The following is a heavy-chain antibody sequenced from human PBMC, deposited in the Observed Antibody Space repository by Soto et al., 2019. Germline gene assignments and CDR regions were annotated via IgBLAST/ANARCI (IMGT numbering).Heavy chain of an antibody. CDR2: IYYSGST. CDR3: ARGYGDYVFDY. V-gene: IGHV4-59*01. J-gene: IGHJ4*02. CDR1: GGSISSYY. Sequence: QVQLQESGPGLVKPSETLSLTCTVSGGSISSYYWSWIRQPPGKGLEWIGYIYYSGSTNSIPSLKSRVTISVDTSKNQFSLKLSSVTAADTAVYYCARGYGDYVFDYWGQGTLVTVSS. D-gene: IGHD4-17*01.